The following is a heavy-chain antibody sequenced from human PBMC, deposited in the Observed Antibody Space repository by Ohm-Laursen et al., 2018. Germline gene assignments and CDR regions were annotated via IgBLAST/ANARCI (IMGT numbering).Heavy chain of an antibody. D-gene: IGHD5-18*01. CDR3: AGGRWIQDGGSTANDY. Sequence: SETLSLTCTVSGGAISSYYWSWIRQPAGKGLEWIGRIYTSGSTNYNPSLKSRVTISVDTSKNQFSLRLSSVTAADTAVYYCAGGRWIQDGGSTANDYWGQGTLVTVSS. V-gene: IGHV4-4*07. J-gene: IGHJ4*02. CDR1: GGAISSYY. CDR2: IYTSGST.